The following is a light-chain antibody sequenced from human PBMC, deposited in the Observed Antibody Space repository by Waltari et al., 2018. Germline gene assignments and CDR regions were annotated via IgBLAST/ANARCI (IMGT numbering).Light chain of an antibody. V-gene: IGKV4-1*01. CDR3: QQYFSTPLT. Sequence: DIVMTQSPDSLTVSLGERATIHCKSSPSVLYSSNNKNYLAWYQQKPGQPPQLLIYWASTRESGVPDRFSGSGSGTDFTLTISSLQAEDVAVYYCQQYFSTPLTFGQGTKVEIK. CDR1: PSVLYSSNNKNY. CDR2: WAS. J-gene: IGKJ1*01.